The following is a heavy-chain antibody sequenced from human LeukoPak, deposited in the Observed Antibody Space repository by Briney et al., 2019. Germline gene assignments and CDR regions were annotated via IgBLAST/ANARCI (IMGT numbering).Heavy chain of an antibody. D-gene: IGHD3-22*01. J-gene: IGHJ4*02. CDR1: GGSFSGYH. CDR2: INHSGST. CDR3: ARGRRYYYDSSGFDY. V-gene: IGHV4-34*01. Sequence: SETLSLTCAVYGGSFSGYHWSWIRQPPGKGLEWIGEINHSGSTNYNPSLKSRVTISVDTSKNQFSLKLSSVTAADTAVYYCARGRRYYYDSSGFDYWGQGTLVTVSS.